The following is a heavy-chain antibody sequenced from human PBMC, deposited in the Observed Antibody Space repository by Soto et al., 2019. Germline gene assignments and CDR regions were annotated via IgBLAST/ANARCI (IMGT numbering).Heavy chain of an antibody. CDR3: AKVGGYCSSTSCYFFPYYYYYMDV. CDR1: GFTFSSYA. CDR2: NSGSGGST. V-gene: IGHV3-23*01. D-gene: IGHD2-2*01. J-gene: IGHJ6*03. Sequence: PGGSLRLSCAASGFTFSSYAMSWVRQAPGKGLEWVSANSGSGGSTYYADSVKGRFTISRDNSKNTLYLQMNSLRAEDTAVYYCAKVGGYCSSTSCYFFPYYYYYMDVWGKGTTVTVSS.